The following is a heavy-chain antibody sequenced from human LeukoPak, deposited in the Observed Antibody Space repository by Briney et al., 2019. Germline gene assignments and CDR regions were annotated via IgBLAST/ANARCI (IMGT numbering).Heavy chain of an antibody. CDR2: ISSSSSYI. Sequence: KPGGSLRLSCAASGFTFSSYSMNWVRQAPGKGLEWVSSISSSSSYIYYADSVKGRFTISRDNAKNSLYLQMNSLRAEDTAVYYCARGKGRLGAPERGSFDYWGQGTLVTVSS. D-gene: IGHD1-26*01. J-gene: IGHJ4*02. CDR1: GFTFSSYS. CDR3: ARGKGRLGAPERGSFDY. V-gene: IGHV3-21*01.